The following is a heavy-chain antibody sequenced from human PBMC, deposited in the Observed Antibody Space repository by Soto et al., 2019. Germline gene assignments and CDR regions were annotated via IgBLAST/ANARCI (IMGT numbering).Heavy chain of an antibody. CDR3: ARAPGRRCCSTSCYRGGDRSTTFDP. V-gene: IGHV1-2*02. D-gene: IGHD2-2*01. CDR2: INPNSGGT. CDR1: GYTFTGYY. J-gene: IGHJ5*02. Sequence: QVQLVQSGAEVKKPGASVKVSCKASGYTFTGYYMHWVRQAPGQGLEWMGWINPNSGGTNYAQKFQVRVTMTRDTSISTAYMELSRLRSDDTAVYYCARAPGRRCCSTSCYRGGDRSTTFDPWGQGTLVTVSS.